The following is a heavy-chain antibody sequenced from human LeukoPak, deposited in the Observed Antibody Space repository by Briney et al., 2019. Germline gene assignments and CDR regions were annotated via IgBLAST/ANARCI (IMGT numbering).Heavy chain of an antibody. CDR3: AKDRDSSGWYFIFDY. CDR1: GFSFSSYW. J-gene: IGHJ4*02. Sequence: GGSLRLSCAASGFSFSSYWMNWVRQAPGKGLEWVSAISGSGGSTYYADSVKGRFTISRDNSKNTLYLQMNSLRAEDTAVYYCAKDRDSSGWYFIFDYWGQGTLVTVSS. V-gene: IGHV3-23*01. CDR2: ISGSGGST. D-gene: IGHD6-19*01.